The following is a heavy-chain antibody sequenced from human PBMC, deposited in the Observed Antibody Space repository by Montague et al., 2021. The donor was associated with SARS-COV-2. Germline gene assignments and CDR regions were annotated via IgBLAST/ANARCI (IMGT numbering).Heavy chain of an antibody. D-gene: IGHD5-24*01. J-gene: IGHJ5*02. Sequence: SETLSLTCSVSGGSISSDYWSWILQSPGKGLEWIGYIYYRGTTNYNPSLKSRVTFSVDTSKNQFPLKLISVTAADTAVYFCAREDRWNWFDPWGQGVLVTVSS. V-gene: IGHV4-59*01. CDR3: AREDRWNWFDP. CDR1: GGSISSDY. CDR2: IYYRGTT.